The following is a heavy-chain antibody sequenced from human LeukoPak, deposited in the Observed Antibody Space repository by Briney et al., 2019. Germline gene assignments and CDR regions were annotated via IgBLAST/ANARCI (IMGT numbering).Heavy chain of an antibody. CDR2: ISAYNGNT. Sequence: ASVKVSCKASGYTFTSYGISWVRQAPGQGLEWMGWISAYNGNTNYAQKLQGRVTMTTDTSTSTAYMELRSLRSDDTAVYYCARSTYYDFWSGYQNNWFDPWGQGTLVTVSS. CDR3: ARSTYYDFWSGYQNNWFDP. J-gene: IGHJ5*02. D-gene: IGHD3-3*01. CDR1: GYTFTSYG. V-gene: IGHV1-18*01.